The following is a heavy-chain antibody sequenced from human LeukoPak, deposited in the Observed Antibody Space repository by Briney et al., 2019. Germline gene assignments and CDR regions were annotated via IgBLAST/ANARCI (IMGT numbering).Heavy chain of an antibody. CDR3: AKALWLGLDY. Sequence: GRSLRPSCAASGFTFSSYGMHWVRQAPGKGLEWVAVISYDGSNKYYADSVKGRFTISRDNSKNTLYLQMNSLRAEDTAVYYCAKALWLGLDYWGQGTLVTVSS. CDR1: GFTFSSYG. J-gene: IGHJ4*02. CDR2: ISYDGSNK. V-gene: IGHV3-30*18. D-gene: IGHD6-19*01.